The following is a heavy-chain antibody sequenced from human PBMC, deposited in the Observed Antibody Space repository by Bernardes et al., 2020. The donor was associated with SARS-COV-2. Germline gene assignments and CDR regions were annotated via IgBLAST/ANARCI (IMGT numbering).Heavy chain of an antibody. CDR1: GGSMRSATYY. CDR3: ATDVEMGTIWDYSYYGLDV. J-gene: IGHJ6*02. V-gene: IGHV4-61*02. Sequence: SETLSLTCSVSGGSMRSATYYFSWIRQPAGKGLEWIGRIQTSGYTNYNPSLKSRVTISVDTSKNQFSLRLSSVTAADTAVYYCATDVEMGTIWDYSYYGLDVWGQGTAVTVSS. CDR2: IQTSGYT. D-gene: IGHD7-27*01.